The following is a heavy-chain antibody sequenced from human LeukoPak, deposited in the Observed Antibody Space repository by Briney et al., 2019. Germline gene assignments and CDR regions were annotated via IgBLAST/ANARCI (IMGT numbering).Heavy chain of an antibody. CDR2: IYYSGST. V-gene: IGHV4-39*01. CDR1: GGSFSSSSYY. CDR3: ARHDRCFGELNNFDY. D-gene: IGHD3-10*01. Sequence: SETLSLTCTVSGGSFSSSSYYWGWISQLPGKGLEWIGSIYYSGSTYYNPSLKSRVTISVDTSKNQFSLKLSSVTAADTAVYYCARHDRCFGELNNFDYWGQGTLVTVSS. J-gene: IGHJ4*02.